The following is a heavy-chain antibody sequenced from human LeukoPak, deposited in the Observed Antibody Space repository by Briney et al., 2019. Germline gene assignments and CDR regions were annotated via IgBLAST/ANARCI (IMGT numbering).Heavy chain of an antibody. D-gene: IGHD3-3*01. Sequence: GGSLRLSCAASGFTFSSYAMSWVRQAPGKGLVWVSRINSDGSSTSYADSVKGRFTISRDNAKNTLYLQMNSLRAEDTAVYYCAREGLDYDFWSGYYPTGYFDYWGQGTLVTVSS. V-gene: IGHV3-74*01. CDR2: INSDGSST. CDR1: GFTFSSYA. J-gene: IGHJ4*02. CDR3: AREGLDYDFWSGYYPTGYFDY.